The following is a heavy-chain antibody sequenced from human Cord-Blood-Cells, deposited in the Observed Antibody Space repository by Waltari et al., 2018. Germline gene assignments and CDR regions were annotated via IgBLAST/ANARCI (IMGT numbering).Heavy chain of an antibody. CDR2: VNHSGSI. Sequence: QVQLQQWGAGLLKPSETLSLTCAVYGGSFSGYYWSWIRQPPGKGLGLIGEVNHSGSIEYNRFLMSPVTISVVTSNVQFALKLSSDTAADTAVYFCARVSPKLAGAFDIWGQGTMVTVSS. CDR3: ARVSPKLAGAFDI. V-gene: IGHV4-34*01. J-gene: IGHJ3*02. D-gene: IGHD2-15*01. CDR1: GGSFSGYY.